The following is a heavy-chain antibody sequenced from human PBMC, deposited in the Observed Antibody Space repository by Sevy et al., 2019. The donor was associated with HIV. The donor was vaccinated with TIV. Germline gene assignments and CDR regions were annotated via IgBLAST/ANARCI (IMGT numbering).Heavy chain of an antibody. D-gene: IGHD2-15*01. J-gene: IGHJ4*02. CDR2: ISPHNGDT. CDR3: ARAFCSGGSCYSLAY. Sequence: ASLKVSCKVSGYTFSTYRITWVRQAPGQGLEWMGWISPHNGDTNYARKLQGKVSMTTDTSTTTAYMELGGLTSDDTALYYCARAFCSGGSCYSLAYRGQGTLVTVSS. CDR1: GYTFSTYR. V-gene: IGHV1-18*01.